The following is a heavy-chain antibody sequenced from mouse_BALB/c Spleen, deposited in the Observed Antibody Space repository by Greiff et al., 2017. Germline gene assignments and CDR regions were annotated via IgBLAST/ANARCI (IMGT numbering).Heavy chain of an antibody. CDR1: GYAFTSYN. Sequence: VQLQQSGPELVKPGASVKVSCKASGYAFTSYNMYWVKQSHGKSLEWIGYIDPYNGGTSYNQKFKGKATLTVDKSSSTAYMHLNSLTSEDSAVYYCARIPSTVVADGYFDVWGAGTTVTVSS. V-gene: IGHV1S135*01. CDR3: ARIPSTVVADGYFDV. D-gene: IGHD1-1*01. CDR2: IDPYNGGT. J-gene: IGHJ1*01.